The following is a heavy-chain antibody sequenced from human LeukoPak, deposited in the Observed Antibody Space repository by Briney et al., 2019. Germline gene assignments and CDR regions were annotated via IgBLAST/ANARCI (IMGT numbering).Heavy chain of an antibody. Sequence: PSETLSLTCAVYGGSFSGYYWSWIRQPPGKGLEWIGEINHSGSTNYNPSLKSRVTISVDTSKNQLSLKLSSVTAADTAVYYCARGRGNWNPHFDYWGQGTLVTVSS. J-gene: IGHJ4*02. CDR3: ARGRGNWNPHFDY. D-gene: IGHD1-20*01. V-gene: IGHV4-34*01. CDR2: INHSGST. CDR1: GGSFSGYY.